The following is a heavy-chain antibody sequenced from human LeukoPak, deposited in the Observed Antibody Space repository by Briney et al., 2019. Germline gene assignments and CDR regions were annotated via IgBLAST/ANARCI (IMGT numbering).Heavy chain of an antibody. V-gene: IGHV4-59*08. CDR3: ARHGGVVRGEGRDAFDI. Sequence: SSETLSLTCTVSGGSISSYYWSWIRQPPGKGLEWIGYIYYSGSTNSNPSLKSRVTISIDTSRNNLSLKLSSVTAADTAVYYCARHGGVVRGEGRDAFDIWGQGTVVTVSS. D-gene: IGHD3-10*01. CDR2: IYYSGST. J-gene: IGHJ3*02. CDR1: GGSISSYY.